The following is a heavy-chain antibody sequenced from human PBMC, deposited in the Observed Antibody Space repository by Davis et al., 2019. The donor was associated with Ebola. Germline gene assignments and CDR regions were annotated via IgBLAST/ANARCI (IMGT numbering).Heavy chain of an antibody. Sequence: PGGSLRLSCAASGFTFNNSPMSWVRQRPGKGLEWVAVISYDGSNKYYADSVKGRFTISRDNSKNTLYLQMNSLRAEDTAVYYCARDPVVGATTFYFDYWGQGTLVTVSS. V-gene: IGHV3-30*03. J-gene: IGHJ4*02. CDR3: ARDPVVGATTFYFDY. CDR1: GFTFNNSP. CDR2: ISYDGSNK. D-gene: IGHD1-26*01.